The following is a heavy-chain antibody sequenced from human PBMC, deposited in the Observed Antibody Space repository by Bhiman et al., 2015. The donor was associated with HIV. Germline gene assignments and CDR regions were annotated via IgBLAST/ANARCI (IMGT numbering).Heavy chain of an antibody. J-gene: IGHJ4*02. V-gene: IGHV3-30*03. CDR2: ISYDGNNK. CDR1: GFTFSSFG. Sequence: QVQLVESGGGVVQPGRSLRLSCAASGFTFSSFGMHWVRQAPGKGLEWVAVISYDGNNKYYADSVKGRFTISRENSKNTLYLQMNSLRAEDTAVYYCAREEDWGSDFDYWGQGTLVTVSS. CDR3: AREEDWGSDFDY. D-gene: IGHD7-27*01.